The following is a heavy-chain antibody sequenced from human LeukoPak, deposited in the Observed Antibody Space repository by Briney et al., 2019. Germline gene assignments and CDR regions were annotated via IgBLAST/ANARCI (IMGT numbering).Heavy chain of an antibody. CDR2: IYPGDSDT. CDR1: GYSFTNYW. Sequence: GESLQISSYGSGYSFTNYWIGWVRPLPGKGLEWLGIIYPGDSDTRNSPSFQGQVTISADKSISTAYLQWSSLKASDTAMYYCARRVVTDDWYFDLWGRGTLVTVSS. V-gene: IGHV5-51*01. D-gene: IGHD5-24*01. CDR3: ARRVVTDDWYFDL. J-gene: IGHJ2*01.